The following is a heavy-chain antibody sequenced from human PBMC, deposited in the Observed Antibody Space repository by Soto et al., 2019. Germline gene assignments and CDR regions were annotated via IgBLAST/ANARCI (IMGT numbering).Heavy chain of an antibody. J-gene: IGHJ3*02. D-gene: IGHD4-17*01. CDR3: ASEDYGDYGNDAFDI. CDR2: IWYDGSNK. Sequence: QVQLVESGGGVVQPGRSLRLSCAASGFTFSSYGMHWVRQAPGKGLEWVAVIWYDGSNKYYADSVKGRFTISRDNSKNTLYLQMNSLRAEDTAVYYCASEDYGDYGNDAFDIWGQGTMVTVSS. V-gene: IGHV3-33*01. CDR1: GFTFSSYG.